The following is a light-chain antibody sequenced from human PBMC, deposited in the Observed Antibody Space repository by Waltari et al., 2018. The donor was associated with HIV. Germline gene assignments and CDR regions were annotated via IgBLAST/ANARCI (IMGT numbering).Light chain of an antibody. J-gene: IGKJ4*01. CDR3: QKYGSSPLN. CDR1: QSLSRSY. Sequence: VVFTPSPGILSLSPGERATLSCRASQSLSRSYLAWYQQKPGQAPRLLIDGASSRATGIPDRFSGSGSGTDFTLTISRLEPEDFAVYSCQKYGSSPLNFGGGTKVE. CDR2: GAS. V-gene: IGKV3-20*01.